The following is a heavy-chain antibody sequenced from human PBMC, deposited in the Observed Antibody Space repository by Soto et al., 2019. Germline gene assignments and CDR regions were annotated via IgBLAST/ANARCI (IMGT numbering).Heavy chain of an antibody. V-gene: IGHV3-23*01. J-gene: IGHJ4*02. CDR2: ISDTGDTT. D-gene: IGHD2-15*01. CDR3: AKCRAGSCYSPCDY. Sequence: EVQLLESGGGLEQPGGSLRLSCAVSGLNVSSNGMTWVRQAPEKGLEWVSAISDTGDTTYYTDSVKGRFTVSSDNSKNTVYLQMNSLRAEDTAVYYCAKCRAGSCYSPCDYWGQGTLVIVSS. CDR1: GLNVSSNG.